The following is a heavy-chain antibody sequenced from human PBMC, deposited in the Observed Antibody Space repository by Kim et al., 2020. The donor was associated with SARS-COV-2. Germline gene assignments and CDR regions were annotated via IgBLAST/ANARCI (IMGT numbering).Heavy chain of an antibody. Sequence: GGSLRLSCAASGFTFSSYWMSWVRQAPGKGLEWVANIKQDGSEKYYVDSVKGRFTISRDNAKNSLYLQMNSLRAEDTAVYYCARNPTGYCSSTSCYVPYDYWGQGTLVTVSS. CDR2: IKQDGSEK. J-gene: IGHJ4*02. CDR3: ARNPTGYCSSTSCYVPYDY. V-gene: IGHV3-7*03. D-gene: IGHD2-2*01. CDR1: GFTFSSYW.